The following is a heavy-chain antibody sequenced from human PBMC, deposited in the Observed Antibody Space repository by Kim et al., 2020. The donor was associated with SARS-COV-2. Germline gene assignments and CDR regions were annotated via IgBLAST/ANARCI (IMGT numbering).Heavy chain of an antibody. CDR3: ASVLYDSSGYYIDY. D-gene: IGHD3-22*01. CDR1: GFTFSSYW. CDR2: IKQDGSEK. J-gene: IGHJ4*02. V-gene: IGHV3-7*03. Sequence: GGSLRLSCAASGFTFSSYWMSWVRQAPGKGLEWVANIKQDGSEKYYVDSVKGRFTISRDNAKNSLYLQMNSLRAEDTAVYYCASVLYDSSGYYIDYWGQGTLVTFSS.